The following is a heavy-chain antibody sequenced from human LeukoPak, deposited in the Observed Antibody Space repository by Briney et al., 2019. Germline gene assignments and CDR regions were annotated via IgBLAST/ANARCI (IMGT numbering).Heavy chain of an antibody. Sequence: SETLSLTCTVSGGSINSGSYFWDWIRQPAGKKLEFIGRVHSSGSSHYAPSLKSRATISIDSSTNQFSLRLNSVTAADSAVYYCARSYDTRGYQCRGFDYWGQGTLVSVSS. D-gene: IGHD3-22*01. CDR3: ARSYDTRGYQCRGFDY. V-gene: IGHV4-61*02. J-gene: IGHJ4*02. CDR2: VHSSGSS. CDR1: GGSINSGSYF.